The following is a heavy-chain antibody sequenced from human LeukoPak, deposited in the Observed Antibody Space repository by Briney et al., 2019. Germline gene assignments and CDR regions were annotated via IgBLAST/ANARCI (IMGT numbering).Heavy chain of an antibody. CDR3: AKYGSGRSFDY. D-gene: IGHD3-10*01. V-gene: IGHV3-23*01. J-gene: IGHJ4*02. Sequence: GGSLRLSCAASGFTFSSYAMSWVHQAPGKGLEWVSAISGSGGSTYYADSVKGRFTISSDNSKNTLYLQMNSLRADDTAVYYCAKYGSGRSFDYWGQGTLVTVSS. CDR2: ISGSGGST. CDR1: GFTFSSYA.